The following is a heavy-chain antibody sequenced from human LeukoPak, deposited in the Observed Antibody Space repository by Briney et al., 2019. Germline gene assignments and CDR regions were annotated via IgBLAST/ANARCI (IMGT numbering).Heavy chain of an antibody. CDR3: GRAYNWDLYYLDV. J-gene: IGHJ6*03. CDR1: GGSISSYY. D-gene: IGHD1-20*01. Sequence: SETLSLTCTVSGGSISSYYWSWIRQPAGKGLEWIGRIYTSGGTDHNPSLKSRVTMSVDTSKNQLSLKLSSVTAADTAVYYCGRAYNWDLYYLDVWGKGTTVTVSS. CDR2: IYTSGGT. V-gene: IGHV4-4*07.